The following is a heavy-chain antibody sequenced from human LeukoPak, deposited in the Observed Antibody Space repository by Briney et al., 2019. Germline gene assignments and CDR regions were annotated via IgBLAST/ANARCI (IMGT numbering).Heavy chain of an antibody. CDR2: ISNDGSEE. CDR1: GFTFSSYG. V-gene: IGHV3-30*18. Sequence: GSLRLSWAASGFTFSSYGMHWVRQAPGKGLEWVAIISNDGSEEYCADSVKGRLTVSRDNSKNTLHLQMNSLRPEDTAVYYCAKECSGGICNDYYFDYWGQGTLVTVSS. J-gene: IGHJ4*02. CDR3: AKECSGGICNDYYFDY. D-gene: IGHD2-15*01.